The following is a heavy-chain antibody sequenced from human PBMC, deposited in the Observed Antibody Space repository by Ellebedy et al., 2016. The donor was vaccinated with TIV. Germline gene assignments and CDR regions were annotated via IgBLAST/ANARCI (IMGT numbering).Heavy chain of an antibody. CDR1: GFTFSSFA. CDR2: IYSGGST. Sequence: GESLKISCVVSGFTFSSFAMSWVRQAPGKGLQWVSVIYSGGSTYYADSVKGRFTISRDNSKNTLYLQMNSLRAEDTAVYFCAREVYCGGDCFNFDLWGQGTLVTVSS. CDR3: AREVYCGGDCFNFDL. V-gene: IGHV3-66*01. J-gene: IGHJ4*02. D-gene: IGHD2-21*02.